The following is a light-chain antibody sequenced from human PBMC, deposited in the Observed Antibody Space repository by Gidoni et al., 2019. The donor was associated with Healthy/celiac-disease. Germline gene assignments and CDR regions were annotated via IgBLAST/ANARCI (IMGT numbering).Light chain of an antibody. CDR1: QGISNY. CDR2: AAS. J-gene: IGKJ5*01. Sequence: DIQMPQPPSYLSASVGDRVTITCRASQGISNYLAWYQQKLGKVPKLLIYAASTLQSGVPSRFSGSGSGTDFTLTISSLQPEDVATYYCQKYNSAPNTFGQGTRLEIK. V-gene: IGKV1-27*01. CDR3: QKYNSAPNT.